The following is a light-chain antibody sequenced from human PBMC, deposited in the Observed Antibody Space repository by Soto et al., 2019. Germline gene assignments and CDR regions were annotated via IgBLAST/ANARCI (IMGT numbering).Light chain of an antibody. CDR3: LQDYNHPWT. CDR2: AAS. V-gene: IGKV1-6*01. CDR1: QGIRND. Sequence: AIQMTQSPSSLSASVGDRVTITCRASQGIRNDLGWYQQKPGKAPKLLIYAASSLQSGVPSRFSGSGSGTDFTLTISSLQPEECATYYCLQDYNHPWTCGQGTKVEIK. J-gene: IGKJ1*01.